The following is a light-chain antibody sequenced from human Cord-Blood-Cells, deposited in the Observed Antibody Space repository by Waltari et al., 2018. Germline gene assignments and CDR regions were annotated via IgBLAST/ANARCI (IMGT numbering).Light chain of an antibody. V-gene: IGKV2-30*02. CDR2: KVS. J-gene: IGKJ1*01. Sequence: DVVMTQSPLSLPVTLGQPASISCRSSQSLVHSDGNTYLNWFQQRPGKSPRRLIYKVSNRDSGVPDRFSGSGSGTDFTLKISRVEAEDVGVYYCMQGTHWPLWTFGQGTKVEIK. CDR3: MQGTHWPLWT. CDR1: QSLVHSDGNTY.